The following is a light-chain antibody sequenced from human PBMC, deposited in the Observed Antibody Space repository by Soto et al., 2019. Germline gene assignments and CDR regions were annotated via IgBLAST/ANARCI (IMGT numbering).Light chain of an antibody. Sequence: EIVLTQSPGTLSLSPGERATLSCRASQSVSSSYLAWYQHKPGQAPRLLIYDTSNRATGIPARFSGSGSGTDFTLTISSLEPEDFAVYYCQQRSNWPHTFGQGTRLEI. CDR3: QQRSNWPHT. J-gene: IGKJ5*01. V-gene: IGKV3-11*01. CDR1: QSVSSSY. CDR2: DTS.